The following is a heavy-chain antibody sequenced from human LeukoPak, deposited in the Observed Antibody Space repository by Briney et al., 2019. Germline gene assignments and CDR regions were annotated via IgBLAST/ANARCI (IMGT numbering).Heavy chain of an antibody. J-gene: IGHJ6*02. CDR2: IIPILGIA. V-gene: IGHV1-69*04. CDR3: ARDEDDFWSGYSDYYYGMDV. CDR1: GGTFSSYA. Sequence: ASVKVSCKASGGTFSSYAISWVRQAPGQGLEWMGRIIPILGIANYAQKIQGGVTITADKSTSTAYMELSSLRSEDTAVYYCARDEDDFWSGYSDYYYGMDVWGQGTTVTVSS. D-gene: IGHD3-3*01.